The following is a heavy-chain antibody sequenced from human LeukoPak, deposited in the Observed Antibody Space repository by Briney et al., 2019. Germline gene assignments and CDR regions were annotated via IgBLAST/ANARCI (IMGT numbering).Heavy chain of an antibody. CDR1: GYTFTSYG. CDR2: ISAYNGNT. Sequence: GASVKVSCKASGYTFTSYGISWVRQAPGQGLEWMGWISAYNGNTNYAQKLQGRVTMTADTSTCTAYMELRSLRSDDTAVYYCARDLRIVGATTSSYFDYWGQGTLVTVSS. J-gene: IGHJ4*02. CDR3: ARDLRIVGATTSSYFDY. V-gene: IGHV1-18*01. D-gene: IGHD1-26*01.